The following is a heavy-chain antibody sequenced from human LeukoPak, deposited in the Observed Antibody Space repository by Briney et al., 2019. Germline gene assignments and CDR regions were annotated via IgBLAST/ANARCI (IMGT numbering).Heavy chain of an antibody. D-gene: IGHD3-22*01. CDR3: ARDPIYDSSPPGTDY. CDR2: IYSGGST. J-gene: IGHJ4*02. CDR1: GFTVSSNY. Sequence: GGSLRLSCAASGFTVSSNYMSWVRRAPGKGLEWVSVIYSGGSTYYADSVKGRSTISRDNSKNTLYLQMNSLRAEDTAVYYCARDPIYDSSPPGTDYWGQGTLVTVSS. V-gene: IGHV3-53*01.